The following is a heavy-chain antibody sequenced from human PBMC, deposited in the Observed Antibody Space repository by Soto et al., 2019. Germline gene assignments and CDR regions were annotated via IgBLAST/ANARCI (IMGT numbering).Heavy chain of an antibody. CDR2: INHTGST. Sequence: SETLSLTCGVYGGSFSDYYWSWVRQSPGKGLEWIGEINHTGSTNYHPSLKSRVTISIDKSKNHFSLKLSSVTAADTAVYYCARGGGVFWSGYSYGMDVWGQGTAVTVSS. D-gene: IGHD3-3*01. J-gene: IGHJ6*02. CDR3: ARGGGVFWSGYSYGMDV. V-gene: IGHV4-34*01. CDR1: GGSFSDYY.